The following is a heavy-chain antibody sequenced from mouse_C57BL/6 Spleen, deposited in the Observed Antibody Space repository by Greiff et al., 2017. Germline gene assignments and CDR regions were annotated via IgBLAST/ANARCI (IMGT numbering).Heavy chain of an antibody. CDR3: ASTSTFDY. CDR2: IDPSDSYT. V-gene: IGHV1-59*01. D-gene: IGHD5-1*01. Sequence: VKLQQPGAELVRPGTSVKLSCKASGYTFTSYWMHWVKQRPGQGLEWIGVIDPSDSYTNYNQKFKGKATLTVDTSSSTAYMQLSSLTSEDSAVYYCASTSTFDYWGQGTTLTVSS. CDR1: GYTFTSYW. J-gene: IGHJ2*01.